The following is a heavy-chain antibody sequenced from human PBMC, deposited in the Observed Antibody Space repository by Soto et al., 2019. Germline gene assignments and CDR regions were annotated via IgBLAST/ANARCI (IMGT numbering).Heavy chain of an antibody. J-gene: IGHJ4*02. D-gene: IGHD6-13*01. CDR2: MHYTGFS. CDR3: APSYGNSWYTY. V-gene: IGHV4-59*02. Sequence: PSETLSLTCSFSGDSVTSHYLTWIRQSPEKGLEWIGYMHYTGFSHYNPSLKSRLTISVDRSKNQFTLQLTSVTVADTAVYYCAPSYGNSWYTYWGQGPQVTVPS. CDR1: GDSVTSHY.